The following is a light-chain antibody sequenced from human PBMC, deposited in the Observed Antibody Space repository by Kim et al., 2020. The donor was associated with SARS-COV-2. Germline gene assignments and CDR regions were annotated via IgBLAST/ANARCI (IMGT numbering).Light chain of an antibody. V-gene: IGKV1-39*01. J-gene: IGKJ5*01. Sequence: DIQMTQSPSSLSASVGDRVTITCRASQRISTYLNWYQQKPGKAPNLLIYAASSLQSGVPSRFSGSGSGTDFTLTISSLQPEDFATYYCQQSYNTPPITLGQGTRLEIK. CDR1: QRISTY. CDR3: QQSYNTPPIT. CDR2: AAS.